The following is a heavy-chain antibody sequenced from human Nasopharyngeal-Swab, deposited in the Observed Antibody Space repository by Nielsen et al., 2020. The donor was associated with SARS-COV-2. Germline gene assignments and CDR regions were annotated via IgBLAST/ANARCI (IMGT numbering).Heavy chain of an antibody. CDR1: GYTFTSYG. V-gene: IGHV1-18*04. J-gene: IGHJ4*02. CDR2: ISAYSGDT. Sequence: ASVKVSCKASGYTFTSYGISWVRQAPGQGLEWVGWISAYSGDTSYAQNLQGRVTMTTDTSTGTAYMELSSLTSDDTAVYFCAREAPSTFFFDSWGQGTLLTVSS. D-gene: IGHD1-1*01. CDR3: AREAPSTFFFDS.